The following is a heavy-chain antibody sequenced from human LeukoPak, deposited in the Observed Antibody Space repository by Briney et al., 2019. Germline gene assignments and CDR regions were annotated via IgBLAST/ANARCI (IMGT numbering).Heavy chain of an antibody. CDR3: AKGPRYSGYDYLNY. CDR2: ISGSGGST. D-gene: IGHD5-12*01. J-gene: IGHJ4*02. V-gene: IGHV3-23*01. CDR1: GFTFSSYW. Sequence: GGSLRLSCAASGFTFSSYWMSWVRQAPGKGLEWVSAISGSGGSTYYADSVKGRFTISRDNSKNTLYLQMNSLRAEDTAVYYCAKGPRYSGYDYLNYWGQGTLVTVSS.